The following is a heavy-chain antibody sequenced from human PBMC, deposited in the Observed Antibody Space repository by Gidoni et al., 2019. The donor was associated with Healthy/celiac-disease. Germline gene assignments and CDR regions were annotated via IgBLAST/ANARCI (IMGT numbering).Heavy chain of an antibody. V-gene: IGHV4-31*03. CDR1: GGPIRSGGYY. Sequence: QVQLQESGPGLVKPSQPLSLTCTVSGGPIRSGGYYWCWIRQHPGKGLEWIGYIYYSGSTYYNPSLKSRVTISVDTSKNQFSLKLSSVTAADTAVYYCASSSSSWYSYFDYWGQGTLVTVSS. D-gene: IGHD6-13*01. CDR2: IYYSGST. J-gene: IGHJ4*02. CDR3: ASSSSSWYSYFDY.